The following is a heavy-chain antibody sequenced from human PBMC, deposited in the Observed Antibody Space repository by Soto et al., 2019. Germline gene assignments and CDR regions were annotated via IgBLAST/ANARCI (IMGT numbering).Heavy chain of an antibody. J-gene: IGHJ3*02. CDR1: GYSFTAYW. CDR2: IYPGDSDT. CDR3: ARTYYYDTSGPGSNVDI. D-gene: IGHD3-22*01. Sequence: GESLKISCKGSGYSFTAYWIGWVRQMPGRGLEWMGIIYPGDSDTRHSPSFQGQVTISADKSISTAYLQWSSLKASDTAMYYCARTYYYDTSGPGSNVDIWGQGTMVTVSS. V-gene: IGHV5-51*01.